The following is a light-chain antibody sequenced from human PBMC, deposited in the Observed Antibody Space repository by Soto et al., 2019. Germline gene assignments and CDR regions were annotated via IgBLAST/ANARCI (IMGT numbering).Light chain of an antibody. J-gene: IGKJ1*01. CDR2: GAS. Sequence: EIVLTQYPCSLPLSQGERATLSCRASQSVSSSYLAWYQQKPRQAPRLLIYGASSRATGIPDRFSGSGSGTDFTLPTSRLEHEDFAVYYCQQYGSSPWTFGQGTKVDIK. V-gene: IGKV3-20*01. CDR3: QQYGSSPWT. CDR1: QSVSSSY.